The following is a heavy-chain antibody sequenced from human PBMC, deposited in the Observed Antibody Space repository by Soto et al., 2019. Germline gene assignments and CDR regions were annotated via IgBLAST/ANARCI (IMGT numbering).Heavy chain of an antibody. CDR3: ARDTSVEEMATIPYYYYYGMDV. CDR1: GYTFPSYG. V-gene: IGHV1-18*04. Sequence: ASVKVSCKASGYTFPSYGISWVRQAPGQGLEWRGWISAYNGNTNYAQKLQGRVTMTPDTSTSTAYMALRSLRSDDTAVYYCARDTSVEEMATIPYYYYYGMDVWGQGTTVTVSS. CDR2: ISAYNGNT. J-gene: IGHJ6*02. D-gene: IGHD5-12*01.